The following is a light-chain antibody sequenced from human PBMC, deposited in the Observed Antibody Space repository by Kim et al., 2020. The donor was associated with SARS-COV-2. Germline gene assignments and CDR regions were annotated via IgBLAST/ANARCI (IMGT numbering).Light chain of an antibody. Sequence: QSVLTQPPSASATPGQRVTLSCSGSNSNIGINTVNWYQQVPGTAPKLLIHSNNERPSGVSDRFSGSKSGTSASLAISGLQSEDEADYYCSAWDASLKSVIFGGGTQLTVL. J-gene: IGLJ2*01. V-gene: IGLV1-44*01. CDR1: NSNIGINT. CDR2: SNN. CDR3: SAWDASLKSVI.